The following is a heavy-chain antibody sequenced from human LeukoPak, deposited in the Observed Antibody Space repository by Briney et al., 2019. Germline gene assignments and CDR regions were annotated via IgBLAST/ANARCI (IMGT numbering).Heavy chain of an antibody. V-gene: IGHV3-30*01. J-gene: IGHJ6*03. Sequence: GGSLRLSCAACGFTLSSYAMHWVRQATGKGLEWLAVISYDGTNKYYADSVKGRFTISRDNSKNTLYLQMNSLRDEDTAVYYCARDQGSLPVWFYYYMDVWGSGTTVTVFS. D-gene: IGHD3-16*01. CDR1: GFTLSSYA. CDR2: ISYDGTNK. CDR3: ARDQGSLPVWFYYYMDV.